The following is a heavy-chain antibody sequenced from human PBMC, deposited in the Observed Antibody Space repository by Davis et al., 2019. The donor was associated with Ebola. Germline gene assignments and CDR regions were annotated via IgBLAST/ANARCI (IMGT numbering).Heavy chain of an antibody. V-gene: IGHV3-30*02. D-gene: IGHD5-18*01. CDR1: GLIFSNCD. J-gene: IGHJ3*02. Sequence: GESLKISCATSGLIFSNCDMHWVRQTPGKGLEWVAFIQYDGGSKYYADSVKGRFTISRDNSKNTLYLQMNSLRAEDTAVYYCARDPDTAMASDAFDIWGQGTMVTVSS. CDR2: IQYDGGSK. CDR3: ARDPDTAMASDAFDI.